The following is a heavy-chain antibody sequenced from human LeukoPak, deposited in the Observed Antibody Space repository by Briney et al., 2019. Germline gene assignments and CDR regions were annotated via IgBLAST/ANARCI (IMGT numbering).Heavy chain of an antibody. Sequence: GGSLRLSCGASAFTFDDYWMSWVRQAPGQGLEWVANINQDGSEKYYLDSAKGRFTISRDNARNSLYLQVNSLRAEDTAVYYCARGGTSGYSSTRHFWGGNYYFDYWGQGSLVTVSS. D-gene: IGHD2-2*01. J-gene: IGHJ4*02. CDR2: INQDGSEK. V-gene: IGHV3-7*01. CDR1: AFTFDDYW. CDR3: ARGGTSGYSSTRHFWGGNYYFDY.